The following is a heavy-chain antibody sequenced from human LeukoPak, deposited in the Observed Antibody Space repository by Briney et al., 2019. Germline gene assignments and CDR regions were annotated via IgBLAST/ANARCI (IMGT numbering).Heavy chain of an antibody. CDR3: AGGSSSWAENFDY. CDR2: INSDGSST. Sequence: GGSLRLSCAASGFTFSSYWMHWVRQAPGKGLVWVSRINSDGSSTSYADSVKGRFTISRDNAKNTLYLQMNSLRAEDTAVYYCAGGSSSWAENFDYWGQGTLVTVSS. V-gene: IGHV3-74*01. CDR1: GFTFSSYW. J-gene: IGHJ4*02. D-gene: IGHD6-13*01.